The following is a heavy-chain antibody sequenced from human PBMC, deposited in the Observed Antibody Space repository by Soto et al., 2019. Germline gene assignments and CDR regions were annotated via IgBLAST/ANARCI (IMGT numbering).Heavy chain of an antibody. CDR2: ISYDGSNK. J-gene: IGHJ4*02. Sequence: GGSLRLSCAASGFTFSSYGMHWVRQAPGKGLEWVAVISYDGSNKYYADSVKGRFTISRDNSKNTLYLQMNSLRAEDTAVYYCARDHLTYCGGDCYGLDYWGQGTLVTVSS. D-gene: IGHD2-21*02. CDR3: ARDHLTYCGGDCYGLDY. V-gene: IGHV3-30*03. CDR1: GFTFSSYG.